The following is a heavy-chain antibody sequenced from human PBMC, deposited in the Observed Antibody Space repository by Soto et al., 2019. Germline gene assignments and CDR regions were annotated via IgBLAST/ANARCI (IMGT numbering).Heavy chain of an antibody. CDR1: SDSISTNSYL. Sequence: PSETLSLTCSVSSDSISTNSYLWGWIRQPPGKGLEWIGAILYSGDTYYSESLKSRVTMSVDTAKNQFSLKLNSVTAADTAVYYCARQGRNTKIVILRHYATDFWGQGTAVTVSS. V-gene: IGHV4-39*01. D-gene: IGHD3-22*01. J-gene: IGHJ6*02. CDR3: ARQGRNTKIVILRHYATDF. CDR2: ILYSGDT.